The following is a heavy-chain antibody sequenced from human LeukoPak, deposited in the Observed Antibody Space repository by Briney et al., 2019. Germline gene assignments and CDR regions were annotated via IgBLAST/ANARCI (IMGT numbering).Heavy chain of an antibody. D-gene: IGHD4-11*01. CDR3: ARVRSGVQFDGFDI. J-gene: IGHJ3*02. Sequence: GGSLRLSCAASGFTFSSYNMNWVRQAPGKGLEWVSSIATSSSHIYYADSVEGRFTISRDNARNSLYLQMNSLGAEDTAVYYCARVRSGVQFDGFDIWGQGTMVTVSS. V-gene: IGHV3-21*01. CDR1: GFTFSSYN. CDR2: IATSSSHI.